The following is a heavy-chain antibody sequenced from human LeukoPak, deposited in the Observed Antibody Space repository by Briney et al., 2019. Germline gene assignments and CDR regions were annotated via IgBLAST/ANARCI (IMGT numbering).Heavy chain of an antibody. CDR1: GFTFSDFW. CDR2: TNEAGGDK. V-gene: IGHV3-7*01. Sequence: PGGSLRLSCAASGFTFSDFWMSWVRQAPGKGLECVASTNEAGGDKLYVDSVKGRFIISRDNSKNSLSLQMNSLTAEDTAIYYCAIATTGRGAFGSWGQGTLVSVSS. CDR3: AIATTGRGAFGS. D-gene: IGHD1-1*01. J-gene: IGHJ4*02.